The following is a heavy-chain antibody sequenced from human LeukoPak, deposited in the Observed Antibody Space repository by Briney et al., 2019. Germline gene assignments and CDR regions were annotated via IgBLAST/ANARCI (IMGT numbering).Heavy chain of an antibody. CDR1: GYTFTCTGQY. V-gene: IGHV1-2*02. D-gene: IGHD3-10*01. J-gene: IGHJ4*02. CDR2: IYPNNGAT. Sequence: ASVKVSCKASGYTFTCTGQYLNWLRQAPGQGLECVGWIYPNNGATDYAQQFQGSVAMTRDTPINTAYMELSRLRPDDRAVYYCARDGPAQMVDFDYCGQGALVTVSS. CDR3: ARDGPAQMVDFDY.